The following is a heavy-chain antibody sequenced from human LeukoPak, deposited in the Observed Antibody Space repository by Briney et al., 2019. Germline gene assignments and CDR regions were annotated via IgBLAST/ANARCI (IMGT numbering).Heavy chain of an antibody. CDR2: ISGSGGST. J-gene: IGHJ4*02. D-gene: IGHD3-10*01. CDR1: GFTFSSYA. V-gene: IGHV3-23*01. CDR3: ARDITMVRAPFDY. Sequence: GGSLRLSCAASGFTFSSYAMSWVRQAPGKGLEWVSAISGSGGSTYYADSVKGRFTISRDNSKNTLYLQMNSLRAEDTAVYYCARDITMVRAPFDYWGQGTLVIVSS.